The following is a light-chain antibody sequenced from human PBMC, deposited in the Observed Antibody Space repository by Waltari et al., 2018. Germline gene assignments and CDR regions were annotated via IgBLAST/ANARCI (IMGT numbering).Light chain of an antibody. V-gene: IGKV4-1*01. CDR1: QSVLYNSNKKNY. Sequence: DIVMTQSPDSLALSLGERATINCKSSQSVLYNSNKKNYVAWYQQKPRQPPKLLISWASMREAGVPDRFSGRGSGTDFTLTISSLQAEDVAVYYCQQYYITPWAFGQGTKVEIK. CDR2: WAS. J-gene: IGKJ1*01. CDR3: QQYYITPWA.